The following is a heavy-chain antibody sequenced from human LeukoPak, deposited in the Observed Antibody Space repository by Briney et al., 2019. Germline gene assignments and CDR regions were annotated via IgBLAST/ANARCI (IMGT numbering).Heavy chain of an antibody. Sequence: SETLSLTCTVSGGSISSYYWSWIRQPAGKGLEWIGRIYTSGSTNYNPSLKSRVTISVDRSKNQFSLKLSSVTAADTAVYYCARASGDYYDSSADAFDIWGQGTMVTVSS. J-gene: IGHJ3*02. V-gene: IGHV4-4*07. CDR1: GGSISSYY. CDR2: IYTSGST. D-gene: IGHD3-22*01. CDR3: ARASGDYYDSSADAFDI.